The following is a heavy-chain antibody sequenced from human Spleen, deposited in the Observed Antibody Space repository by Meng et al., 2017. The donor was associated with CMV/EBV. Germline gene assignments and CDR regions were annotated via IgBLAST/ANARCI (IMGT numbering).Heavy chain of an antibody. Sequence: GGSLRLSCAASGFTFSSYEMNWVRQAPGKGLEWVSYISSSGDIINYADSVKGRFTISRDNAKSSLYLQMNSLRAEDTAVYYCASWLYDSSGYYWGQGTLVTVSS. V-gene: IGHV3-48*03. CDR2: ISSSGDII. D-gene: IGHD3-22*01. J-gene: IGHJ4*02. CDR3: ASWLYDSSGYY. CDR1: GFTFSSYE.